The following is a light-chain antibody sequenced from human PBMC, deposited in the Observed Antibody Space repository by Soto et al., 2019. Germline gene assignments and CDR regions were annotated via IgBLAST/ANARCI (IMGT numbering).Light chain of an antibody. J-gene: IGLJ2*01. CDR1: SSNIGRNT. CDR2: SSI. Sequence: QSVLTQPPSPSGTPGQRVTISCSGSSSNIGRNTVNWYQQRPGKAPKLLMSSSIQRPSGVPDRFSGSKSGTSASLAISGLQSEDEAEDYCATWDDSLKGVVFGGGTKLTVL. V-gene: IGLV1-44*01. CDR3: ATWDDSLKGVV.